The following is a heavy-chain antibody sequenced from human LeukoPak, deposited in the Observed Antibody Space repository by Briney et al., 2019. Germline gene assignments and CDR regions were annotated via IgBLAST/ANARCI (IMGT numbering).Heavy chain of an antibody. CDR3: AREGGPYRPLDY. Sequence: PSETLSLTCTVSGGSISSSSYYWGWIRQPPGKGLEWIGSIYYSGRTHYNPSLESRVTMSVDMSENHISLRLTSVTAADTAVYYCAREGGPYRPLDYSGQGTLVTVSS. CDR2: IYYSGRT. J-gene: IGHJ4*02. CDR1: GGSISSSSYY. V-gene: IGHV4-39*07.